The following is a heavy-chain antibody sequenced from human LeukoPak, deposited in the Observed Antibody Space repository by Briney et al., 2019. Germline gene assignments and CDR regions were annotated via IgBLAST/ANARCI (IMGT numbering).Heavy chain of an antibody. CDR1: GFTFSSYS. D-gene: IGHD4-17*01. CDR2: INHSGST. CDR3: ARGIVPLTVTTGWFDP. Sequence: GSLRLSCAASGFTFSSYSMNWVRQPPGKGLEWIGEINHSGSTNYNPSLKSRVTISVDTSKNQFSLKLSSVTAADTAVYYCARGIVPLTVTTGWFDPWGQGTLVTVSS. V-gene: IGHV4-34*01. J-gene: IGHJ5*02.